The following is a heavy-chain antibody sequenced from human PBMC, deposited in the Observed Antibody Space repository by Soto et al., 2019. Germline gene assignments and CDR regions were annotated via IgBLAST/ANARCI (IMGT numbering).Heavy chain of an antibody. CDR1: GFTFSSYA. CDR2: ISGSGCST. Sequence: GGSLRLSCAASGFTFSSYAMIWVRQAPGKGLEWVSAISGSGCSTYYADSVEGRFIIFRDNSKNALYLQMNSLRAEETAVYYCAKGEGIAAAELDYWGQGPLVTVSS. D-gene: IGHD6-13*01. V-gene: IGHV3-23*01. J-gene: IGHJ4*02. CDR3: AKGEGIAAAELDY.